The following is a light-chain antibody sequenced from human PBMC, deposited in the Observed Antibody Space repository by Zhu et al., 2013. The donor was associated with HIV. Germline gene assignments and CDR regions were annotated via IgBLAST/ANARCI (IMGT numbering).Light chain of an antibody. Sequence: QPVLTQPPSASGTPGQRVTISCSGSSFNIGNNYVYWYQHFPGTAPKLLIYDNNKRPSGIPDRFSGSKSGTSATLGITGLQTEDEADYYCGTWDSTLRAVVFGGGTKLTVL. J-gene: IGLJ3*02. CDR2: DNN. CDR1: SFNIGNNY. V-gene: IGLV1-51*01. CDR3: GTWDSTLRAVV.